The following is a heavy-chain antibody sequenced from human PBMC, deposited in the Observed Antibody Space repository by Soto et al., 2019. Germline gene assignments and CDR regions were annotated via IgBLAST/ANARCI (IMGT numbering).Heavy chain of an antibody. D-gene: IGHD1-26*01. J-gene: IGHJ4*02. CDR2: ISSSSSTI. V-gene: IGHV3-48*02. CDR1: GFTFSTYS. Sequence: EVQLVESGGGLVQPGGSLRLSCAASGFTFSTYSMNWVRQAPGKGLEWVSYISSSSSTIYYADSVRGRFTISRDNAKNSLYRQMNSLRDEDTAKYYCARDSRGSYYRNIDYWGQGTLVTVSS. CDR3: ARDSRGSYYRNIDY.